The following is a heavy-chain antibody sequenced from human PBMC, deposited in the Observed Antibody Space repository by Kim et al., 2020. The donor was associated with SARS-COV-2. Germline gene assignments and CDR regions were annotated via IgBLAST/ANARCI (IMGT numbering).Heavy chain of an antibody. J-gene: IGHJ4*02. D-gene: IGHD2-2*01. Sequence: GGSLRLSCAASGFTFSSYAMSWVRQAPGKGLEWVSAISGSGGSTYYADSVKGRFTISRDNSKNTLYLQMNSLRAEDTAVYYCAKLPAAMDYSFVGSFDYWGPGTLVTVSS. CDR3: AKLPAAMDYSFVGSFDY. CDR1: GFTFSSYA. V-gene: IGHV3-23*01. CDR2: ISGSGGST.